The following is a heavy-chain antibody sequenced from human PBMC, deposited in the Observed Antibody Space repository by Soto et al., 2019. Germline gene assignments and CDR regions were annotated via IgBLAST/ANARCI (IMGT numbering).Heavy chain of an antibody. V-gene: IGHV3-23*01. CDR1: GFTFSSYA. CDR3: XXXXXXXXXPFDY. J-gene: IGHJ4*02. CDR2: ISGSGDTT. Sequence: EMQLLESGGGLVQPGGSLRLSCAGSGFTFSSYAMTWXXXXXXXXXEWVSSISGSGDTTYYADSVRGRFIISTDNSKXXXXXXXXXXXXXXXXXXXXXXXXXXXXXPFDYWGQGTLVTVSS.